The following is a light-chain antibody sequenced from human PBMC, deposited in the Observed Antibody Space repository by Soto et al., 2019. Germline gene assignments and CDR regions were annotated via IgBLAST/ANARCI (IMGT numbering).Light chain of an antibody. J-gene: IGKJ1*01. CDR3: QQYNIYPWT. V-gene: IGKV1-5*03. CDR1: QSISSW. Sequence: DIQMTQSPSTLSASVGDRVTITCRASQSISSWLAWFQQKPGKAPKLLIYKASSSESGVPSRFSGSGSGTDFTLTISSLQPDDFATYYCQQYNIYPWTFGQGTKVDIK. CDR2: KAS.